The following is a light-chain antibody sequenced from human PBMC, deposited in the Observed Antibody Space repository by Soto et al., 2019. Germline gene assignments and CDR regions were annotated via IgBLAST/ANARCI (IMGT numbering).Light chain of an antibody. CDR1: QSVSSN. J-gene: IGKJ2*02. V-gene: IGKV3-15*01. CDR2: GAS. CDR3: QQYNNWPRGT. Sequence: EIVMTQSPATLSVSPGERAPLSCRASQSVSSNLAWYQQKPGQAPRLLIYGASTRATGIPARFSGSGSGTEFTLTISSLQSEDFAVYYCQQYNNWPRGTFGQGTKLEIK.